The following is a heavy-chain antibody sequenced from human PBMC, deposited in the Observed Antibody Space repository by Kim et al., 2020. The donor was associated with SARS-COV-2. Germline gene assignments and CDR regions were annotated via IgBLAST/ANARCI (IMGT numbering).Heavy chain of an antibody. D-gene: IGHD3-9*01. Sequence: KGRYTISRDTSKNTLNLQMNSLRAEDTAVYYCAKGPHLRYFDWLFHYMDVWGKGTTVTVSS. CDR3: AKGPHLRYFDWLFHYMDV. V-gene: IGHV3-23*01. J-gene: IGHJ6*03.